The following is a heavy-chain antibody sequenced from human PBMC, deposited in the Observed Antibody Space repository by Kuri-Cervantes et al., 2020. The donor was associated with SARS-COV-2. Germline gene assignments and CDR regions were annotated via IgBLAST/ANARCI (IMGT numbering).Heavy chain of an antibody. D-gene: IGHD3-22*01. V-gene: IGHV1-69*13. CDR3: ARGPGLSDSRGYYYFY. Sequence: SVKVSCKASGYTFTGYYMHWVRQAPGQGLEWMGGIIPIFAKANYAQKLQGRVTITADQSTSTAYMELSSLRSEDTAVYYCARGPGLSDSRGYYYFYWGQGTLVTVSS. CDR1: GYTFTGYY. CDR2: IIPIFAKA. J-gene: IGHJ4*02.